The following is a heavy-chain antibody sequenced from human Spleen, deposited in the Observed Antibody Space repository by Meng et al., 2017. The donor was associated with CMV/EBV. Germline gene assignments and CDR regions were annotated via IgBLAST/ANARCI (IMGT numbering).Heavy chain of an antibody. J-gene: IGHJ4*02. CDR1: GFTFSSYW. Sequence: GGSLRLSCAASGFTFSSYWMSWVRQAPGKGLEWVANIKQDGSEKYYVDSVKGRFTISRYNAKNSLYLQMNSLRVEDTALYYCAKDHVAVTGIGPLFDSWGQGTLVTVSS. D-gene: IGHD6-19*01. CDR2: IKQDGSEK. CDR3: AKDHVAVTGIGPLFDS. V-gene: IGHV3-7*03.